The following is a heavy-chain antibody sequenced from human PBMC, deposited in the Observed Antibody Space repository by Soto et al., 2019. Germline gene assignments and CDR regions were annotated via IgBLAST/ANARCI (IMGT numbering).Heavy chain of an antibody. CDR3: SRVDPGETSPFDH. CDR2: INPFDGSR. D-gene: IGHD3-10*01. Sequence: QVELVQSGAEVKKPGASVKVSCKASGYIFTSYYLDWERQAPGQGPEWMGWINPFDGSRMFAQRFQGSVTFTRDTSTSTEYMELSGLRSDDTAVYYCSRVDPGETSPFDHWGQGTLVTVSS. CDR1: GYIFTSYY. V-gene: IGHV1-46*03. J-gene: IGHJ4*02.